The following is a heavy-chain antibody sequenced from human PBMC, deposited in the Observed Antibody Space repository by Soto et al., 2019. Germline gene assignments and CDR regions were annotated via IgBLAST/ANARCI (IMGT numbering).Heavy chain of an antibody. Sequence: PGGSPRLSCAASGFTFSSYGMHWVRQAPGKGLEWVAVISYDGSNKYYADSVKGRFTISRDNSKNTLYLQMNSLRAEDTAVYYCAKDGWGGDYRLHGYYGMDVWGQGTTVTVSS. J-gene: IGHJ6*02. CDR1: GFTFSSYG. CDR2: ISYDGSNK. CDR3: AKDGWGGDYRLHGYYGMDV. D-gene: IGHD4-17*01. V-gene: IGHV3-30*18.